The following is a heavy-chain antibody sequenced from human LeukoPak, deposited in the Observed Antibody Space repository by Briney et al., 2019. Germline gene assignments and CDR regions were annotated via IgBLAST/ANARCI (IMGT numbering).Heavy chain of an antibody. CDR1: GFTFSSYG. CDR3: AKRALLGFGELYYFDY. CDR2: ISGSGGST. J-gene: IGHJ4*02. D-gene: IGHD3-10*01. V-gene: IGHV3-23*01. Sequence: GGSLRLSGAASGFTFSSYGMSWVRQAPGKGLEWVSAISGSGGSTYYADSVKGRFTISRDNSKNTLYLQVNSLRAEDTAVYYCAKRALLGFGELYYFDYWGQGTLVTVSS.